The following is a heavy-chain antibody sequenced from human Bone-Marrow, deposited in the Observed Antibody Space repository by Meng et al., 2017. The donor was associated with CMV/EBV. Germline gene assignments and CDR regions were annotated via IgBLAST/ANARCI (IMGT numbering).Heavy chain of an antibody. CDR2: IYYTGRT. V-gene: IGHV4-59*01. CDR3: ARGRSVAQT. CDR1: GGSISSYY. J-gene: IGHJ5*02. Sequence: SETLSLTCTVSGGSISSYYWSWIRQPPGKGLEWIGYIYYTGRTTYNSSLESRVTISVDASKNQFSLRLTSVTAADTAVYYCARGRSVAQTWGQGTLVTGSS. D-gene: IGHD6-19*01.